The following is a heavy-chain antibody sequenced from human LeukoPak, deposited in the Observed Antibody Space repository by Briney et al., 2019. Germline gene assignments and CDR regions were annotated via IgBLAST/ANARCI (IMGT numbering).Heavy chain of an antibody. D-gene: IGHD3-22*01. CDR1: GFTFSTYG. J-gene: IGHJ3*02. CDR2: IKSKTDGGTT. CDR3: TTVGPSYYYDSSGYYYLESAFDI. Sequence: GGSLRLSCAASGFTFSTYGMHWVRQAPGKGLEWVGRIKSKTDGGTTDYAAPVKGRFTISRDDSKNTLYLQMNSLKTEDTAVYYCTTVGPSYYYDSSGYYYLESAFDIWGQGTMVTVSS. V-gene: IGHV3-15*01.